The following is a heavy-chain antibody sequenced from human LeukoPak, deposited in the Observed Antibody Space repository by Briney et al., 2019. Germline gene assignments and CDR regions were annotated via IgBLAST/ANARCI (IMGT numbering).Heavy chain of an antibody. CDR2: IKQDGSEK. D-gene: IGHD3-3*01. CDR3: ARDGVYDFWSGYYQTPIWERYNWFDP. V-gene: IGHV3-7*01. J-gene: IGHJ5*02. Sequence: PGGSLRLSCAASGFTFSSYWMSWVRQAPGKGLEWVANIKQDGSEKYYVDSVKGRFTISRDNAKNSLYLQMNSLRAEDTAVYYCARDGVYDFWSGYYQTPIWERYNWFDPWGQETLVTVSS. CDR1: GFTFSSYW.